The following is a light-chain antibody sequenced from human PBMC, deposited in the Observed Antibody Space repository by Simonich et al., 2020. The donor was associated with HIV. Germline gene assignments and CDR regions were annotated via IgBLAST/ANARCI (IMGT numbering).Light chain of an antibody. CDR3: MQALQTPRT. Sequence: DIVMTQSPLSLPVTPGEPASISCRSSQSLLLSNGYNYLDWYLQKPGQSPQLLIYLGSNRASGVPDRFSGSGSGTDFTLKISRVEAEDVGVYYCMQALQTPRTFGGGTKVEIK. CDR1: QSLLLSNGYNY. CDR2: LGS. J-gene: IGKJ4*01. V-gene: IGKV2-28*01.